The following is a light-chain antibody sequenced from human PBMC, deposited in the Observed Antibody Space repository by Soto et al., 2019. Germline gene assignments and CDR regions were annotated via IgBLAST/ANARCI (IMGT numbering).Light chain of an antibody. CDR2: DAA. V-gene: IGKV1-16*01. CDR3: QQYHSYPAS. Sequence: DIQMTQSPSSLSASVGDRVTITCRASQGISSFLAWFQQKQGKAPKSLIYDAATLQIGGSSRFSGSGSDTHFTLTISSLQPEDFATYYCQQYHSYPASFGQGTKVEIK. CDR1: QGISSF. J-gene: IGKJ1*01.